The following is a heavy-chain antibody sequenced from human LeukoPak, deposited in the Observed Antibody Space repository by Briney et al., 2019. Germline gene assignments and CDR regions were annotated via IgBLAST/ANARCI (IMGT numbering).Heavy chain of an antibody. CDR3: ARSSYYYGADAFDI. CDR2: INHSGST. CDR1: GGSFSGYY. Sequence: PSETLSLTCAVYGGSFSGYYWSWIRQPPGKGLEWIGEINHSGSTNYNPSLKSRATISVDTSKNQFSLKLSSVTAADTAVYYCARSSYYYGADAFDIWGQGTMVAVSS. V-gene: IGHV4-34*01. J-gene: IGHJ3*02. D-gene: IGHD3-10*01.